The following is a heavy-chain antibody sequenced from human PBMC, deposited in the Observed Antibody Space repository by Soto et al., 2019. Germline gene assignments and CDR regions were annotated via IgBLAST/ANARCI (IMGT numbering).Heavy chain of an antibody. D-gene: IGHD3-3*01. J-gene: IGHJ4*02. CDR1: GGSFSGYY. Sequence: PSETLSLTCAVYGGSFSGYYWSWIRQPPGKGLEWIGEINHSGSTNYNPSLKSRVTISVDTSKNQFSLKLSSVTAADTAVYYCATKGLRFLDYWGQGTLVPVSS. CDR3: ATKGLRFLDY. V-gene: IGHV4-34*01. CDR2: INHSGST.